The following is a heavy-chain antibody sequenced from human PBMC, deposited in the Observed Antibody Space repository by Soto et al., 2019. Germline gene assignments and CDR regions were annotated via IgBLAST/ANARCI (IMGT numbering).Heavy chain of an antibody. Sequence: RGSLRLSCAASGFTFSSYSMNWVRQAPGKGLEWVSYISIGTSTIYYADSVKGRFTISRDDAKNSLYLQMNSLRDEDTAVYYCARDNGMAGSFDPWGQGTLVTVSS. CDR1: GFTFSSYS. CDR2: ISIGTSTI. J-gene: IGHJ5*02. D-gene: IGHD2-8*01. V-gene: IGHV3-48*02. CDR3: ARDNGMAGSFDP.